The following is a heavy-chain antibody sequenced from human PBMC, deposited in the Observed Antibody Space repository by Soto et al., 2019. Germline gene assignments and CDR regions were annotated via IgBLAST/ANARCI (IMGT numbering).Heavy chain of an antibody. CDR1: GFTFDDYA. J-gene: IGHJ6*03. D-gene: IGHD3-3*01. CDR3: AKDGSSVGFGVVNPYYYYYMDV. V-gene: IGHV3-9*01. Sequence: GGSLRLSCAASGFTFDDYAMHWVRQAPGKGLEWVSGISWNSGSIGYADSVKGRFTISRDNAKNSLYLQMNSLRDEDTALYYCAKDGSSVGFGVVNPYYYYYMDVWGKGTTVTVSS. CDR2: ISWNSGSI.